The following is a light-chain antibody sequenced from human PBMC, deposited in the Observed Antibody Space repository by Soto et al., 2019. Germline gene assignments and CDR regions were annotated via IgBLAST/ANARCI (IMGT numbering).Light chain of an antibody. CDR2: EGS. CDR3: QQFATSPLT. J-gene: IGKJ4*01. Sequence: DIVLTQSPATLSLSPGQTATLSCRASQSVSSYLAWYQQKAGQAPRLLTYEGSNRATGIPTRFSGSGSGTDFTLTLSRLEPEDFAVYYCQQFATSPLTFGGGTKVDIK. V-gene: IGKV3-11*01. CDR1: QSVSSY.